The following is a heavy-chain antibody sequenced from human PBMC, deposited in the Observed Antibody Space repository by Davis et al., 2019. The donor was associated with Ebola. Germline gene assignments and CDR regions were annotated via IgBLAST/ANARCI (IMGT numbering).Heavy chain of an antibody. CDR1: GGSLSGYF. D-gene: IGHD6-25*01. Sequence: MPSETLSLTCAVHGGSLSGYFWTWIRQSPGKGLEWIGTISQSGSLTYYNSSLKSRVTILVDTSKNQFSLKLNSVTAADTAVYYCARDSSGSPYSGLDVWGQGTTVTVSS. CDR2: ISQSGSLT. CDR3: ARDSSGSPYSGLDV. V-gene: IGHV4-34*01. J-gene: IGHJ6*02.